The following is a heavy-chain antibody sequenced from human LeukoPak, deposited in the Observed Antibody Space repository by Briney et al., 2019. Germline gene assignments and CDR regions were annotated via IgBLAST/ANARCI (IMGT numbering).Heavy chain of an antibody. J-gene: IGHJ4*02. D-gene: IGHD3-22*01. CDR2: IYYSGST. V-gene: IGHV4-59*08. Sequence: SETLSLTCTVSGGSISSYYWSWIRQPPGKGLEWTGYIYYSGSTNYNPSLKSRVTISVDTSKNQFSLKLSSVTAADTAVYYCARMRYDSSGYYAGPIYYFDYWGQGTLVTVSS. CDR3: ARMRYDSSGYYAGPIYYFDY. CDR1: GGSISSYY.